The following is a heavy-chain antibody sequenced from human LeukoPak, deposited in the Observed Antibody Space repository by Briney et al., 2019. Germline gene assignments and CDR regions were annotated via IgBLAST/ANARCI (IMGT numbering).Heavy chain of an antibody. J-gene: IGHJ3*02. Sequence: SVKVSCKASGGTFSSYAISWVRQAPGQGLEWMGRIIPILGIANYAQKFQGRVTITADKSTSTAYMELSSLRSEDTAVYYCASPQSGGRSSRGAFDIWGQGTMVTVSS. CDR3: ASPQSGGRSSRGAFDI. CDR1: GGTFSSYA. V-gene: IGHV1-69*04. CDR2: IIPILGIA. D-gene: IGHD1-26*01.